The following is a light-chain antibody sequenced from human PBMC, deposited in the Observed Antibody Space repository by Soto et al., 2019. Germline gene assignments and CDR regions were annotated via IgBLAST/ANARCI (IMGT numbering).Light chain of an antibody. CDR2: SNY. Sequence: QSVLTQPPSASGTPGLRVTISCSGSSSNIESNTVTWYQQLPGTAPKLVIYSNYDRPSGVPDRFSGSTSGTSASLVIRGLQSEDEADYYCAAWDDILNGYVFGGGTKVTVL. V-gene: IGLV1-44*01. CDR3: AAWDDILNGYV. J-gene: IGLJ1*01. CDR1: SSNIESNT.